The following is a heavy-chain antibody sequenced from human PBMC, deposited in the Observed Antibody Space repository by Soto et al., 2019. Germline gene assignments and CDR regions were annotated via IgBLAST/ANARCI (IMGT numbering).Heavy chain of an antibody. D-gene: IGHD4-17*01. Sequence: ASVKVSCTASGSTFTNSYMHWVRQAPGQGLEWMGWMNPNSGNTGYAQKFQGRVTMTRNTSISTAYMELSSLRSEDTAVYYCARKVGIYGDYAPPYYYYYMDVWGKGTTVTVS. CDR3: ARKVGIYGDYAPPYYYYYMDV. J-gene: IGHJ6*03. CDR2: MNPNSGNT. CDR1: GSTFTNSY. V-gene: IGHV1-8*02.